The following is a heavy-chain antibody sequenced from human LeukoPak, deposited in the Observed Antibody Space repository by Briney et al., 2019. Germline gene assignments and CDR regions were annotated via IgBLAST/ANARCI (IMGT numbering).Heavy chain of an antibody. J-gene: IGHJ4*02. CDR1: GFTFNNYA. V-gene: IGHV3-23*01. CDR3: AKSPVVVTALFDY. CDR2: ISGSGGST. Sequence: PVGSLRLSCAASGFTFNNYAMSWVRQTPGKGLEWVSVISGSGGSTYYADSVKGRFTISRDNSKNTLYLQMNSLRAEDTAVYYCAKSPVVVTALFDYWGQGTLVTVSP. D-gene: IGHD2-21*02.